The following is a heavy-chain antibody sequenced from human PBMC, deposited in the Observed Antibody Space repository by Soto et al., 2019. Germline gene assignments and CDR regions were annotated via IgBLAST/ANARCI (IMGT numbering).Heavy chain of an antibody. CDR2: ISAYNGNT. CDR3: AREYQGVLRYFDWFPGGNWFDP. D-gene: IGHD3-9*01. Sequence: ASVKVSCKASGYTFTSYGISWVRQAPGQGLEWMGWISAYNGNTNYAQKLQGRVTMTTDTSTSTAYMELRSLRSDDTAVYYCAREYQGVLRYFDWFPGGNWFDPWGQGTLVTVSS. V-gene: IGHV1-18*04. J-gene: IGHJ5*02. CDR1: GYTFTSYG.